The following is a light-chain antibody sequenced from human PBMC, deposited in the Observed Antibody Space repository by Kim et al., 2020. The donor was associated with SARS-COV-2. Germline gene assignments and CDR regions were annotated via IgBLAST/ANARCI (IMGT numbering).Light chain of an antibody. J-gene: IGKJ2*03. CDR1: QSVSSSY. Sequence: EIVLTQSPGTLSLSPGERATLSCRASQSVSSSYLAGYQQKPGQAPRLLIHGASSRATGIPDRFSGSGSGTDFTLTISRLEPEEFAVYYCQQYGRSPRYSFGQGAKVEI. V-gene: IGKV3-20*01. CDR3: QQYGRSPRYS. CDR2: GAS.